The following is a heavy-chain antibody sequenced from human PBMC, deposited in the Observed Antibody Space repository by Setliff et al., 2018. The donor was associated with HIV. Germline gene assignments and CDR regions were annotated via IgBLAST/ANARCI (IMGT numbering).Heavy chain of an antibody. D-gene: IGHD6-13*01. Sequence: PSETLSLTCAVYGGSFSDYYWTWIRQSPGKGLEWIGEINHRGSTNYNPSLKSRVTVSVDTSKNQFSLKLGSVTAADTAVYYCARESPSSSWFHFDFWGQGTLVTVSS. CDR2: INHRGST. V-gene: IGHV4-34*01. J-gene: IGHJ4*02. CDR3: ARESPSSSWFHFDF. CDR1: GGSFSDYY.